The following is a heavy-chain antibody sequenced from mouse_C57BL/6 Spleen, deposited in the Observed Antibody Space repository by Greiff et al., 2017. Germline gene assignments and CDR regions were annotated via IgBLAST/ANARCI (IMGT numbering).Heavy chain of an antibody. CDR3: AREEYDYDAMDY. D-gene: IGHD5-2*01. CDR2: ISNGGGST. V-gene: IGHV5-12*01. Sequence: EVKLMESGGGLVQPGGSLKLSCAASGFTFSDYYMYWVRQTPEKRLEWVAYISNGGGSTYYPDTVKGRFTISRDNGKNTLYLQMSRLKSEDTARYYCAREEYDYDAMDYWGQGTSVTVSS. CDR1: GFTFSDYY. J-gene: IGHJ4*01.